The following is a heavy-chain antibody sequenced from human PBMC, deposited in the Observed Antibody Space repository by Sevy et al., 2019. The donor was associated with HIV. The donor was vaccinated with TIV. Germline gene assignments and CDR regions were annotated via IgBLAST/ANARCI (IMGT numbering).Heavy chain of an antibody. CDR1: GFSFSHYA. D-gene: IGHD2-21*02. CDR3: ARVAVSYCTDDCDHRFDY. J-gene: IGHJ4*02. CDR2: ISYDGTYK. Sequence: GGSLRLSCAVSGFSFSHYAFHWVRQAPGKGLEWVSLISYDGTYKYYADSVKGRFTISRDNSKNTLYLQMNSLRDNDTDVYYCARVAVSYCTDDCDHRFDYWGPGALVTVSS. V-gene: IGHV3-30-3*01.